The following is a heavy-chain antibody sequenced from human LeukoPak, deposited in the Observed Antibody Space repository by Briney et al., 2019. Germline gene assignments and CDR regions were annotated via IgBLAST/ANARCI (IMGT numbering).Heavy chain of an antibody. V-gene: IGHV3-48*01. CDR3: ARDTDTNWFNP. Sequence: RAGGSLRLSCAASGFTFSSYNMNWVRQAPGKGLEWLSCISSSSSTIYYADSVKGRFTISRDNAKESLYLQMSSLRAEDTAVYYCARDTDTNWFNPWGQGTLVTVSS. J-gene: IGHJ5*02. CDR2: ISSSSSTI. CDR1: GFTFSSYN. D-gene: IGHD2-8*02.